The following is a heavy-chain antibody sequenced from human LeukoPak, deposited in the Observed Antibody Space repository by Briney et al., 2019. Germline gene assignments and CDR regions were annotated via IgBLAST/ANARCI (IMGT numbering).Heavy chain of an antibody. CDR3: HIVVVTAIGVPFDI. J-gene: IGHJ3*02. CDR1: GFTFSNYA. CDR2: ISGSSGST. Sequence: PGGSLRLSCAASGFTFSNYAMSWVRQAPGKGLEWVSAISGSSGSTYYADALKGRFTISRDNSKNTLYLQMNDLRAEDTAVYYCHIVVVTAIGVPFDIWGQGTMVTVSP. V-gene: IGHV3-23*01. D-gene: IGHD2-21*02.